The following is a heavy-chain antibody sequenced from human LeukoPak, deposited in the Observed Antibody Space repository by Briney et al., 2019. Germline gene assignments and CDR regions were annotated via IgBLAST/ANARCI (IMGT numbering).Heavy chain of an antibody. D-gene: IGHD6-13*01. CDR3: AIDHPGGAAANRGWFDP. Sequence: SETLSLTCAVYGGSFSGYYWSWIRQPPRKGLEWIGEINHSGSTNYNPSLKSRVPRSVDTSKNQFSLKLSSVTAADTAVNYCAIDHPGGAAANRGWFDPWGPGTLVTVSS. V-gene: IGHV4-34*01. CDR1: GGSFSGYY. J-gene: IGHJ5*02. CDR2: INHSGST.